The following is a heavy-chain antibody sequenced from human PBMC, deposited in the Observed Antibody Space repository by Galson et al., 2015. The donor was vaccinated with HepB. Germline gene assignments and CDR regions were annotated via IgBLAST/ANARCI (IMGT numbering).Heavy chain of an antibody. CDR2: ISSSSSYI. CDR1: GFTFSSYS. J-gene: IGHJ4*02. D-gene: IGHD3-9*01. Sequence: SLRLSCAASGFTFSSYSMNWVRQAPGKGLEWVSSISSSSSYIYYADSVKGRFTISRDNAKNSLYLQMNSLRAEDTAVYYCARVPNRRYFDWSVDYWGQGTLVTVSS. CDR3: ARVPNRRYFDWSVDY. V-gene: IGHV3-21*01.